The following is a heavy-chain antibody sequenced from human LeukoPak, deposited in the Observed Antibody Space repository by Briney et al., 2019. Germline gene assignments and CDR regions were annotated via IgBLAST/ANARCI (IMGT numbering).Heavy chain of an antibody. Sequence: GGSLRLSCAASGFTFSSYGMHWVRQAPGKGLEWVAFIRNDGSNKYYVDSVKGRFTISRDNSKNTLYLQMNSLRVEDTAVYSCARLGGSGSYTVDYWGQGTLVTVSS. CDR2: IRNDGSNK. J-gene: IGHJ4*02. CDR3: ARLGGSGSYTVDY. CDR1: GFTFSSYG. D-gene: IGHD3-10*01. V-gene: IGHV3-30*02.